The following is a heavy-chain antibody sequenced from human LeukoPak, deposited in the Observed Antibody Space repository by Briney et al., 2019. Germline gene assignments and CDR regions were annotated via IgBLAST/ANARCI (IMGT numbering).Heavy chain of an antibody. CDR1: GFTFSSYA. CDR2: ISGSGGST. Sequence: PGGSLRLSCAASGFTFSSYAMSWVRQAPGKGLEWVSAISGSGGSTYYADSVKGRFTISRDNSKNTLYLQMNSLRAEDTAVYYCAKDAVQWLRLTGYYFDYWGQGTLVTVSS. V-gene: IGHV3-23*01. D-gene: IGHD5-12*01. J-gene: IGHJ4*02. CDR3: AKDAVQWLRLTGYYFDY.